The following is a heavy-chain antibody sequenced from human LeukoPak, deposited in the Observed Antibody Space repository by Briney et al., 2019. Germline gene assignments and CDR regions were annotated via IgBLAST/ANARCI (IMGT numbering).Heavy chain of an antibody. V-gene: IGHV1-69*13. CDR3: ARQGAYYDILTGFGRPFDP. CDR2: INPIFGTA. Sequence: SVKVSCKASGGTFSSYAIMWVRQAPGQGLEWMGGINPIFGTANYAQTFQRRVTITADESTTTAYMELSSLRSEDTAVYYCARQGAYYDILTGFGRPFDPWGQGTLVTVSS. D-gene: IGHD3-9*01. CDR1: GGTFSSYA. J-gene: IGHJ5*02.